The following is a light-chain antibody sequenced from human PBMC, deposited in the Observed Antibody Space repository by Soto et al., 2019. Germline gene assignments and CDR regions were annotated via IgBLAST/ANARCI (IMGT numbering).Light chain of an antibody. CDR2: DAS. J-gene: IGKJ5*01. V-gene: IGKV3D-20*02. CDR3: QKRGNWPQ. CDR1: QGVSNNY. Sequence: EIVLTQSPGTLSLSPGERATLSCRASQGVSNNYLAWYQQRPGQPPRLLIYDASTRATGIPARFGGSGSGTEFTLTISGLEPEDFAIYYCQKRGNWPQFGQGTRLEIK.